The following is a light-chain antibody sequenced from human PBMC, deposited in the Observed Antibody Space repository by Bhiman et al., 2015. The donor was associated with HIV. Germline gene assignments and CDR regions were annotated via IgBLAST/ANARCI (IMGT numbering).Light chain of an antibody. CDR3: QSYDSRNHEM. Sequence: NFMLTQPHSVSESPGKTVTISCTHSSGSIASNYVQWYQQRPGSSPTTVIYDDNQRPSGVPDRFSGSIDSSSNSASLTISGLKTEDEADYYCQSYDSRNHEMFGGGTKLTVL. J-gene: IGLJ3*02. V-gene: IGLV6-57*01. CDR1: SGSIASNY. CDR2: DDN.